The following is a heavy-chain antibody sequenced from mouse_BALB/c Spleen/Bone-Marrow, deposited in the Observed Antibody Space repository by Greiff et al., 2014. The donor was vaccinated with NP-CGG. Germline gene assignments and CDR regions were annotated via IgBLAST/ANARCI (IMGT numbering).Heavy chain of an antibody. CDR3: ARDRTTATLYWYFDV. CDR2: IRNKANGYTT. Sequence: EVQLVESGGGLVQPGGSLRLSCATSGFTFTDYYMSWVRQPPGKALEWLGFIRNKANGYTTEYSASVKGRFTISRDNSQSILYLQMNTLRAEDSATYYCARDRTTATLYWYFDVWGAGTTLTVSS. D-gene: IGHD1-2*01. CDR1: GFTFTDYY. J-gene: IGHJ1*01. V-gene: IGHV7-3*02.